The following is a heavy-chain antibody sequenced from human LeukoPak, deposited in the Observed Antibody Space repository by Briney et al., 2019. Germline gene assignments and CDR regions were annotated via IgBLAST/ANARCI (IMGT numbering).Heavy chain of an antibody. CDR1: GYSISSGYY. J-gene: IGHJ4*02. CDR2: IYHSGST. D-gene: IGHD6-13*01. CDR3: AREIAAAGAFDY. V-gene: IGHV4-38-2*02. Sequence: PSETLSLTCTVSGYSISSGYYWGWIRQPPGKGLEWIGSIYHSGSTYYNPSLKSRVTISVDTSKNQFSLKLSSVTAADTAEYYCAREIAAAGAFDYWGQGTLVTVSS.